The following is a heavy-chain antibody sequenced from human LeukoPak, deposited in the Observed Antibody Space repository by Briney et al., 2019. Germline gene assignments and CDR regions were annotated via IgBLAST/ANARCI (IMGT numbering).Heavy chain of an antibody. V-gene: IGHV4-34*01. CDR1: GGSLSYYY. J-gene: IGHJ4*02. Sequence: PSETLSLTRAVHGGSLSYYYWSWIRQPPGKGLEWIGEINHSGSTNYDPSLKSRVTISVDTSKNQFSLNLNSVTAADTAVYYCVRGGGTEIDYWGQGTLVTVSS. D-gene: IGHD1-1*01. CDR2: INHSGST. CDR3: VRGGGTEIDY.